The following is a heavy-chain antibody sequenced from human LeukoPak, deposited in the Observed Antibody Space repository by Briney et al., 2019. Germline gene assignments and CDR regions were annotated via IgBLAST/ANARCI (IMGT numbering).Heavy chain of an antibody. D-gene: IGHD4-23*01. V-gene: IGHV1-46*01. Sequence: ATVNVSCKASGYTFSSDYYYWVRHRPPPGNEWMGIINPRGRSTSYAQKFQSTVTMTRDTSTSTVYMELSSLSSEDTAVYYCARGLQRSVITPGYWGQGTLVTVSS. CDR1: GYTFSSDY. CDR2: INPRGRST. J-gene: IGHJ4*02. CDR3: ARGLQRSVITPGY.